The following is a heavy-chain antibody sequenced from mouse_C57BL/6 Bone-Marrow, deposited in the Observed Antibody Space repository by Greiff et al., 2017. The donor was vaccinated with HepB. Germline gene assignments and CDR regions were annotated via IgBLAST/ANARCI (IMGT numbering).Heavy chain of an antibody. CDR2: IDPANGNT. CDR3: ARNDYDVAWFAY. D-gene: IGHD2-4*01. V-gene: IGHV14-3*01. J-gene: IGHJ3*01. CDR1: GFNIKNTY. Sequence: EVQRVESVAELVRPGASVKLSCTASGFNIKNTYMHWVKQRPEQGLEWIGRIDPANGNTKYAPKFQGKATITADTSSNTAYLQLSSLTSEDTAIYYCARNDYDVAWFAYWGQGTLVTVSA.